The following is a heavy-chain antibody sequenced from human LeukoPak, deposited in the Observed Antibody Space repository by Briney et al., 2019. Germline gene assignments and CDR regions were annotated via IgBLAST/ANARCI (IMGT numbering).Heavy chain of an antibody. J-gene: IGHJ4*02. CDR2: IKQDGSEK. CDR1: GFTFSSYW. V-gene: IGHV3-7*05. CDR3: ARDQRYCSSSSCPWEPFDY. Sequence: GGSLRLSCAASGFTFSSYWMSRVRQAPGKGLEWVANIKQDGSEKYYVDSVKGRFTISRDSAKNSLYLQMNSLRAEDTAVYYCARDQRYCSSSSCPWEPFDYWGQGTLVTVFS. D-gene: IGHD2-2*01.